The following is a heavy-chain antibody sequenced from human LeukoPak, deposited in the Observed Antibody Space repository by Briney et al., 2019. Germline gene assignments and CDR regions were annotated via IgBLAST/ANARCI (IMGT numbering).Heavy chain of an antibody. CDR2: LSGSGIST. J-gene: IGHJ4*02. V-gene: IGHV3-23*01. CDR3: AKGRGTGTYYFDY. Sequence: SGGSLRLSCAPSGFTFATYAMTWVRQAPGKGLEWVAALSGSGISTYYADSVKGRFTISRANSENTLHLQMDGLRAEDTAVYFCAKGRGTGTYYFDYWGRGILVTVSS. CDR1: GFTFATYA. D-gene: IGHD3/OR15-3a*01.